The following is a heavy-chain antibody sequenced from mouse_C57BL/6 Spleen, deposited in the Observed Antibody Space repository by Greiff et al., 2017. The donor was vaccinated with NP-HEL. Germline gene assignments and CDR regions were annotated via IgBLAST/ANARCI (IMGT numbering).Heavy chain of an antibody. D-gene: IGHD2-5*01. Sequence: EVKLMESGGGLVKPGGSLKLSCAASGFTFSDYGMHWVRQAPEKGLAWVAYISSGSSTIYYADTVKGRFTISRDNAKNTLFLQMTSLRSEDTAMYYCARRDYSNFYYFDYWGQGTTLTVSS. J-gene: IGHJ2*01. CDR3: ARRDYSNFYYFDY. CDR2: ISSGSSTI. V-gene: IGHV5-17*01. CDR1: GFTFSDYG.